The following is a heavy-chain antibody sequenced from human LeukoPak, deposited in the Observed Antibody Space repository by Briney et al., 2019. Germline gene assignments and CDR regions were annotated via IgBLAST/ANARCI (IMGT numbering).Heavy chain of an antibody. CDR1: GFTFSNYW. CDR3: ARGPGYSYYYYMDV. V-gene: IGHV3-74*01. Sequence: PGGSLRLSCAASGFTFSNYWMHWVRQAPGKGLVWVSRINSDGSSTNYADSVKGRFTISRDNAKNTLYLQMNSLRAEDTAVYYCARGPGYSYYYYMDVWAKGTTVTVSS. J-gene: IGHJ6*03. CDR2: INSDGSST.